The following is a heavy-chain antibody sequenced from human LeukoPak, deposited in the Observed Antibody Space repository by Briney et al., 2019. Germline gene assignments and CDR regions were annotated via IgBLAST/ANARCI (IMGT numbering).Heavy chain of an antibody. J-gene: IGHJ6*02. D-gene: IGHD3-3*01. CDR1: GGSTSSYY. CDR3: ARSNRTYYDFWSGSYYYGMDV. V-gene: IGHV4-59*01. Sequence: PSETLSLTCTVSGGSTSSYYWSWIRQPPGKGLEWIGYIYYSGSTNYNPSLKSRVTISVDTSKNQFSLKLSSVTAADTAVYYCARSNRTYYDFWSGSYYYGMDVWGQGTTVTVSS. CDR2: IYYSGST.